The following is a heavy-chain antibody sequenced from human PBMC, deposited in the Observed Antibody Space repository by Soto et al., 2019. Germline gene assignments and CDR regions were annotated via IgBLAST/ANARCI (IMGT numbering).Heavy chain of an antibody. D-gene: IGHD1-26*01. Sequence: ASVKVSCKASGYTFSNYGISWVRQAPGQGLEWMGWISTYNVNRNYAQKLQGRVTMTADTSTNAAYMELRSLRSDDTAVYYCARTRDSGSYYVFVDFDFWGQGTLVTVSS. CDR1: GYTFSNYG. V-gene: IGHV1-18*01. J-gene: IGHJ4*02. CDR3: ARTRDSGSYYVFVDFDF. CDR2: ISTYNVNR.